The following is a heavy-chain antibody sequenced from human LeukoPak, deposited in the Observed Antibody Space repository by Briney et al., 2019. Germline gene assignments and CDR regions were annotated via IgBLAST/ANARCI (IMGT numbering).Heavy chain of an antibody. J-gene: IGHJ4*02. CDR1: GFTFSSHA. D-gene: IGHD6-6*01. CDR3: AKDLLPYSSSAGDY. V-gene: IGHV3-23*01. Sequence: QPGGSLRLSCAASGFTFSSHAMSWVRQAPGKGLEWVSAISGSGGSTYYADSVKGRFTISRDNSKNTLYLQMNSLRAEDTAVYYCAKDLLPYSSSAGDYWGQGTLVTVSS. CDR2: ISGSGGST.